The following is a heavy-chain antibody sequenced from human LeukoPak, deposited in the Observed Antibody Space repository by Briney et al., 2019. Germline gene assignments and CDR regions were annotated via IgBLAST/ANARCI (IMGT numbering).Heavy chain of an antibody. CDR3: ERVRTDAFDI. Sequence: GGSLRLSCAASGFTVSSNYMSWVRQAPGKGLEWVSVIYSGGSTYYSDSVKGRFTISRDNSKNTLYLQMNSLRAEDTAVYYCERVRTDAFDIWGQGTMVTVSS. CDR2: IYSGGST. V-gene: IGHV3-53*01. J-gene: IGHJ3*02. CDR1: GFTVSSNY. D-gene: IGHD1-1*01.